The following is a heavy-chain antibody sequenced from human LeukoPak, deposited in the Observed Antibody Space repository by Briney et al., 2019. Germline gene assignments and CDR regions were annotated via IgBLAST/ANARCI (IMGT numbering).Heavy chain of an antibody. CDR3: AKDPGGRRYCSSTSCPDNWFDP. CDR2: ISGSGGST. V-gene: IGHV3-23*01. D-gene: IGHD2-2*01. Sequence: GGSLRLSCAASGFTFSSYAMSWVRQAPGKGLEWVSAISGSGGSTYYADSVKGRFTISRDNSKNTLYLQMNSLRAEDTAVYCCAKDPGGRRYCSSTSCPDNWFDPWGQGTLVTVSS. CDR1: GFTFSSYA. J-gene: IGHJ5*02.